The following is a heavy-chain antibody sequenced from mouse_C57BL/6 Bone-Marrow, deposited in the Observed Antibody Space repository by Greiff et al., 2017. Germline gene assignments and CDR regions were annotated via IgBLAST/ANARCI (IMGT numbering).Heavy chain of an antibody. J-gene: IGHJ1*03. CDR3: SRQVTTVLATKYFDV. D-gene: IGHD1-1*01. CDR2: ISGGGGNT. V-gene: IGHV5-9*01. CDR1: GFTFSSYT. Sequence: VQLKESGGGLVKPGGSLKLSCAASGFTFSSYTMSWVRQTPEKRLQWVAAISGGGGNTYYPDSVQGRFTISRDNDKNILYLQMSSLRSEDTALYYCSRQVTTVLATKYFDVWGTGTTVTVSS.